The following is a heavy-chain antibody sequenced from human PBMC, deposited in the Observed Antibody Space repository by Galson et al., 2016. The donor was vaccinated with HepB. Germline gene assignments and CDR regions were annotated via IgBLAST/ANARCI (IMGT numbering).Heavy chain of an antibody. CDR3: AREGDGGIDAFDI. CDR2: ISVYNGDT. CDR1: GYTFRNFV. Sequence: SVKVSCKASGYTFRNFVINWVRQAPGQGLEWMGRISVYNGDTSFAQNLQVRVTLTTDTSSNTAYMELRNLRPDDTALYYCAREGDGGIDAFDIWGQGTMVNFSS. D-gene: IGHD4-23*01. V-gene: IGHV1-18*04. J-gene: IGHJ3*02.